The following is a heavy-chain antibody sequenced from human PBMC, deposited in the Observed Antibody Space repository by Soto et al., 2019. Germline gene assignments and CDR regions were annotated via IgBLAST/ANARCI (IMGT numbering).Heavy chain of an antibody. CDR2: IYYSGST. CDR1: GGSISSGDYY. D-gene: IGHD3-22*01. CDR3: ARVGNYYDSRGFRGDACDI. Sequence: QVQLQESGPGLVKPSQTLSLPCTVSGGSISSGDYYWSWIRQPPGKGLEWIGYIYYSGSTYYNPSLKSRVTISVDTSKNQFSLKLSSVTAADTAVYYCARVGNYYDSRGFRGDACDIWGQGTMVTVSS. V-gene: IGHV4-30-4*01. J-gene: IGHJ3*02.